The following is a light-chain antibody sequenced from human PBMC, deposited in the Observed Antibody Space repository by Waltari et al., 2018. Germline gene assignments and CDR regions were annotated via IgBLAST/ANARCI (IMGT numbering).Light chain of an antibody. V-gene: IGLV2-23*01. CDR2: EGS. Sequence: QSALTQPASVSVSPGQSLTLSCTGTSSDVGGYNLVPWYQQHPGKAPIFIIYEGSKRASGVSTRCAGSKAGDTAALSISGRQAEDEADYYCCSYAGSRTVVFGTGTKVTVL. J-gene: IGLJ1*01. CDR3: CSYAGSRTVV. CDR1: SSDVGGYNL.